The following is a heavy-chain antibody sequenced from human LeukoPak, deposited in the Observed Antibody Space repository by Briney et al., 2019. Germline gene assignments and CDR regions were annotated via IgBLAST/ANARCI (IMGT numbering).Heavy chain of an antibody. Sequence: SETLSLTCTVSGGSISSFYWSWIRLPPGKGLEWIGYIYYSGSTNYNPSLKSRVTISIDTSKNQFSLRLTSVTAADTAVYYCARQTGSGLFILPGGQGTLVTVSS. CDR2: IYYSGST. CDR1: GGSISSFY. D-gene: IGHD3/OR15-3a*01. CDR3: ARQTGSGLFILP. J-gene: IGHJ4*02. V-gene: IGHV4-59*08.